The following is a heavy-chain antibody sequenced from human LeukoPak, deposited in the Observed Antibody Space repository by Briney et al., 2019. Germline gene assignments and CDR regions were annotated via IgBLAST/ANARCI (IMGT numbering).Heavy chain of an antibody. Sequence: GGSLRLSCAASGFTFNTFNMNWVRQAPGKGLEWVSSITSGGDYIYYADSVKGRFTTSRDNAKNSLSLQLNSLRVEDTAVYYCARGHYDVLAASYKRTPDYWGQGTLVTGSS. V-gene: IGHV3-21*01. CDR3: ARGHYDVLAASYKRTPDY. D-gene: IGHD3-9*01. CDR2: ITSGGDYI. J-gene: IGHJ4*02. CDR1: GFTFNTFN.